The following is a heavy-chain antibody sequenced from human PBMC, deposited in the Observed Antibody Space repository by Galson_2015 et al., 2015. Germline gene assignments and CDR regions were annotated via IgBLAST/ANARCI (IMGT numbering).Heavy chain of an antibody. D-gene: IGHD6-19*01. CDR3: VKESSPLEQWLGPYFDY. CDR2: ISGSGGST. V-gene: IGHV3-23*01. CDR1: GFTFSSYA. Sequence: SLRLSCAASGFTFSSYAMSWVRQAPGKGLEWVSAISGSGGSTYYADSVKGRFTISRDNSKNTLYLQMSSLRAEDTAVYYCVKESSPLEQWLGPYFDYWGQGTLVTVSS. J-gene: IGHJ4*02.